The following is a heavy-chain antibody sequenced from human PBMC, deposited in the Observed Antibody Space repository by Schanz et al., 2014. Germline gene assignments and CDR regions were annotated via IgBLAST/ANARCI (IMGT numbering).Heavy chain of an antibody. D-gene: IGHD2-2*01. J-gene: IGHJ5*02. Sequence: QVQLVQSGPAVKKPGASMKVSCKASGYNFNRHDISWVRQAPGQGLEWMGWISGYNGKTIYLDNREDRISMPPDAATSPAYMELRNLRSADTAVYYCARDGNQPLDAWGQGTLVTVSS. CDR1: GYNFNRHD. V-gene: IGHV1-18*04. CDR3: ARDGNQPLDA. CDR2: ISGYNGKT.